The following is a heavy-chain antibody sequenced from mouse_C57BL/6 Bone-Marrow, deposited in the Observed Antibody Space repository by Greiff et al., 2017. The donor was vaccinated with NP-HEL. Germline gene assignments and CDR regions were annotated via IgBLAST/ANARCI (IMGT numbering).Heavy chain of an antibody. Sequence: VKLQESGAELVKPGASVKLSCKASGYTFTEYTIHWVKQRSGQGLEWIGWFYPGSGSIKYNEKFKDKATLTADKSSSTVYMELSRLTSEDSAVYFCARHEDGAFSTVVATPFAYWGQGTLVTVSA. CDR1: GYTFTEYT. CDR3: ARHEDGAFSTVVATPFAY. J-gene: IGHJ3*01. V-gene: IGHV1-62-2*01. CDR2: FYPGSGSI. D-gene: IGHD1-1*01.